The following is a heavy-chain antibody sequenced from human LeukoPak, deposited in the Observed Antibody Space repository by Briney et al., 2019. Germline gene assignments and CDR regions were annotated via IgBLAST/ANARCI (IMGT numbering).Heavy chain of an antibody. J-gene: IGHJ4*02. Sequence: SETLSLTCTVSGGSLSSYYWSWIRQPPGKGLEWIGYIYYSGSTNYNTSLKNRVTISVDTSKNQFSLKLTSVTAADTAVYYCARGYYYQNYYFDYWGQGTLVTVSS. CDR3: ARGYYYQNYYFDY. CDR2: IYYSGST. V-gene: IGHV4-59*01. D-gene: IGHD5-12*01. CDR1: GGSLSSYY.